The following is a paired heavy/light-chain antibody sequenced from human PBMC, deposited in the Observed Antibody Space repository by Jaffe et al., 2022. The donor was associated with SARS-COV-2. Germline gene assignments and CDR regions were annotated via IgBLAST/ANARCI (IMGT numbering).Light chain of an antibody. CDR3: MQALQTPLT. J-gene: IGKJ3*01. CDR1: QSLLHRNGYHY. CDR2: LGS. V-gene: IGKV2-28*01. Sequence: EIVMTQSPLSLPVTPGEPASISCKSNQSLLHRNGYHYLDWYLQKPGQSPQLLIYLGSNRASGVPDRFSGSGSGTDFTLKISRVEAEDVGVYYCMQALQTPLTFGPGTKVDIK.
Heavy chain of an antibody. CDR3: AHRLQWRGDVDY. V-gene: IGHV2-5*01. CDR1: GFSLTISGMS. CDR2: IYWNDEK. Sequence: QITLTESGPTLVKPTQTLTLTCTFSGFSLTISGMSVGWFRQPPGKALEWLTLIYWNDEKFYTPSLKNRLTVTKDTSKSQVVLKMTNMDPADTATYYCAHRLQWRGDVDYWGRGTLVTVSS. J-gene: IGHJ4*02. D-gene: IGHD3-10*01.